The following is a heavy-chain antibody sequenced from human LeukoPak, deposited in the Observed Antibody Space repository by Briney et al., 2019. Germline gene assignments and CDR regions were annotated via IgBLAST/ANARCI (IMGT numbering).Heavy chain of an antibody. J-gene: IGHJ4*02. CDR1: GGTFSSYA. CDR3: AREEDAGYSGYEGRFY. D-gene: IGHD5-12*01. V-gene: IGHV1-69*04. CDR2: IIPILGIA. Sequence: GASVKVSCKASGGTFSSYAISWVRQAPGQGLEWMGRIIPILGIANYAQKFQGRVTITADKSTSTAYMELSSLRSEDTAVYYCAREEDAGYSGYEGRFYWGQGTLVTVSS.